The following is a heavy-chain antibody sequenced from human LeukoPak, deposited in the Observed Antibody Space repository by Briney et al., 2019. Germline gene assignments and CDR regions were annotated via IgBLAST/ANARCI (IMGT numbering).Heavy chain of an antibody. CDR1: GFAFSSYW. CDR2: IKQDGSEK. J-gene: IGHJ6*04. CDR3: AELGITMIGGV. V-gene: IGHV3-7*01. D-gene: IGHD3-10*02. Sequence: SGGSLRLSCAASGFAFSSYWMSWVRQAPGKGLEWVANIKQDGSEKYYVDSVKGRFTISRDNAKNSLYLQMNSLRAEDTAVYYCAELGITMIGGVWGKGTTVTISS.